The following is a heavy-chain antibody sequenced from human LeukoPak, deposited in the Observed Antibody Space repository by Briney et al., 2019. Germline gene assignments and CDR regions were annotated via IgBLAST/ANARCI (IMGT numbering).Heavy chain of an antibody. J-gene: IGHJ4*02. CDR3: ARDVDYANPRHDY. D-gene: IGHD4/OR15-4a*01. V-gene: IGHV3-7*01. CDR2: INLEGSQK. Sequence: GGSLRLSCAASGFTFDDYGMSWVRQAPGKGLEWVANINLEGSQKYYVDSLKGRFTISRDNANNLLYLQMNSLRAEDTAVYYCARDVDYANPRHDYWGQGTLVTVSS. CDR1: GFTFDDYG.